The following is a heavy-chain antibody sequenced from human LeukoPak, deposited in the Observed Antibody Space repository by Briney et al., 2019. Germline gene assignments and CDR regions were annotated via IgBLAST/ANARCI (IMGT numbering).Heavy chain of an antibody. CDR1: GGSISSYY. CDR3: ARLNDYGDYEGWFDP. V-gene: IGHV4-59*08. J-gene: IGHJ5*02. CDR2: IYYSGST. D-gene: IGHD4-17*01. Sequence: SETLSLTCTVSGGSISSYYWSWIRQPPGKGLEWIGYIYYSGSTNYNPSLKSRVTISVDTSKNQFSLRLSSVTAADTAVYYCARLNDYGDYEGWFDPWGQGTLVTVSS.